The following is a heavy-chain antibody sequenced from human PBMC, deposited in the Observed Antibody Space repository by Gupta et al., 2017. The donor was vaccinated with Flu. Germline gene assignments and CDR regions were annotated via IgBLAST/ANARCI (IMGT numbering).Heavy chain of an antibody. D-gene: IGHD3-10*01. CDR2: VYYSGHA. Sequence: QVQLQESGPGLVKPSETLSLTCTVSGGSIISYYWSWIRQPPGKGLEWIGYVYYSGHAEYNPSLKSRVTISVDTSKNQFSLKLSSVTAADTAVYYCARQSGMNWFDLWGQGTLVTVSS. CDR3: ARQSGMNWFDL. V-gene: IGHV4-59*08. CDR1: GGSIISYY. J-gene: IGHJ5*02.